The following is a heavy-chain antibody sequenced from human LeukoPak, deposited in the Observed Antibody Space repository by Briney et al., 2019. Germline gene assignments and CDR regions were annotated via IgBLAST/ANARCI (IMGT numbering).Heavy chain of an antibody. J-gene: IGHJ4*02. CDR1: GGSFSGYY. V-gene: IGHV4-34*01. CDR2: INHSGST. CDR3: ARGPLRGYCSGGSCYSGLFDY. D-gene: IGHD2-15*01. Sequence: SETLSLTCAVYGGSFSGYYWSWIRQPPVEGLEWIGEINHSGSTNYNPSLKSRVTISVDTSKNQFSLKLSSVTAADTAVYYCARGPLRGYCSGGSCYSGLFDYWGQGTLVTVSS.